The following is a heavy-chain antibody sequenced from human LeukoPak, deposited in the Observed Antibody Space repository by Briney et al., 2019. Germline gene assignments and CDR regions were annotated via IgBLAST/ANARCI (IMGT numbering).Heavy chain of an antibody. Sequence: GGSLRLSCAAPGFNFRSYEMTWVRQAPGKGLEKVSYISSSGSTIYYADSVKGRFTISRDNSKNTLYLQMNSLRAEDTAVYYCAKGDPTPWDREDWFDPWGQGTLVTVSS. CDR2: ISSSGSTI. J-gene: IGHJ5*02. CDR3: AKGDPTPWDREDWFDP. V-gene: IGHV3-48*03. CDR1: GFNFRSYE. D-gene: IGHD4-23*01.